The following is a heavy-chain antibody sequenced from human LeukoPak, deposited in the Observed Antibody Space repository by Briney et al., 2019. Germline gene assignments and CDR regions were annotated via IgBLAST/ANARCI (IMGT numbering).Heavy chain of an antibody. Sequence: ASVKVSCKSSGYTFTGYYMRWVRQAPGQGLEWMGWINPNSGDTDYAQKFQGRVTMTRDTSISTAYMELSRLTSDDTAIYYCARDHYTLVRGVIPWGQGTLVTVSS. CDR2: INPNSGDT. CDR1: GYTFTGYY. V-gene: IGHV1-2*02. D-gene: IGHD3-10*01. J-gene: IGHJ5*02. CDR3: ARDHYTLVRGVIP.